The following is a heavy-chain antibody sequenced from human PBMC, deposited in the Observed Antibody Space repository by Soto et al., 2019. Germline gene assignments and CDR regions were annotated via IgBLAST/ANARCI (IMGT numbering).Heavy chain of an antibody. D-gene: IGHD3-3*02. V-gene: IGHV4-39*01. CDR3: ASPKIAFYNWFDP. J-gene: IGHJ5*02. CDR1: GGSITSSGFW. CDR2: IYYSGST. Sequence: SETLSLTCTVSGGSITSSGFWWGWIRQPPGKGLEWIGSIYYSGSTYYNPSLKSRVTISVDTSKNQFSLKLSSVTAADTAVYYCASPKIAFYNWFDPWGQGTLVTVSS.